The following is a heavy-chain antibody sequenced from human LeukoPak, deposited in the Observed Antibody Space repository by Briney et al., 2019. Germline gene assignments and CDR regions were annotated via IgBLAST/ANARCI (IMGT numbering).Heavy chain of an antibody. CDR3: ARFDLVGAGTFFDY. CDR1: GYTFTSYG. D-gene: IGHD2-15*01. Sequence: VASVKVSCKASGYTFTSYGISWVRQAPGQGLEWMGWISAYNGNTNYAQKLQDRVTMTTDTSTSTAYMELRSLISDDTAVYYCARFDLVGAGTFFDYWGQGTLVTVSS. J-gene: IGHJ4*02. CDR2: ISAYNGNT. V-gene: IGHV1-18*01.